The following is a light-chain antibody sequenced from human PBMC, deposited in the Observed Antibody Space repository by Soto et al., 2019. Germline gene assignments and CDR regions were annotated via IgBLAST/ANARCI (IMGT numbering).Light chain of an antibody. CDR1: QSISSW. J-gene: IGKJ1*01. CDR3: QQYNSYQWT. V-gene: IGKV1-5*01. CDR2: DAS. Sequence: DIQMTQSPSTLSASVGDRVTITCRASQSISSWLAWYQQKPGKAPKLLIYDASSLGSGVPSRFSGSGSGTEFTLTFSSLQPDDFATYYCQQYNSYQWTFGQGTKVEIK.